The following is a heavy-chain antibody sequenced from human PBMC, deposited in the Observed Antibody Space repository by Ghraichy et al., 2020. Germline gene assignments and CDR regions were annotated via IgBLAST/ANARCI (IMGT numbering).Heavy chain of an antibody. CDR3: ARGSWSDY. CDR2: IRAVNGQT. V-gene: IGHV1-3*01. Sequence: ASVKVSCKASGYSFNDYAIHWVRQAPGQRLEWVGWIRAVNGQTEYSQKFQGRVTITWDTSATTVFMELNSLTSEDTAVYYCARGSWSDYWGQGTLVTVSS. D-gene: IGHD6-13*01. J-gene: IGHJ4*02. CDR1: GYSFNDYA.